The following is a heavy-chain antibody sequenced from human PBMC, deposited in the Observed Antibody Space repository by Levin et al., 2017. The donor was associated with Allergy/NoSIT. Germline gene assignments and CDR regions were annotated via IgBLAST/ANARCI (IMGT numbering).Heavy chain of an antibody. CDR3: ARGGPRGNYYYGMDV. CDR2: IKQDGNEK. Sequence: PGESLKISCAASGFTFSSYWMSWVRQAPGKGLEWVANIKQDGNEKYYVDSVKGRFTISRDNAKNSLYLQMNSLRAEDTAVYYCARGGPRGNYYYGMDVWGQGTTVTVSS. J-gene: IGHJ6*02. D-gene: IGHD3-10*01. CDR1: GFTFSSYW. V-gene: IGHV3-7*01.